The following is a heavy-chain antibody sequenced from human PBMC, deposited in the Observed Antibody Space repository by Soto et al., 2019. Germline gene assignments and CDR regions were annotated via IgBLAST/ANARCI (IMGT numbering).Heavy chain of an antibody. D-gene: IGHD1-1*01. Sequence: GGSLRLSCAASGFTVSSNYMSWVRQAPGKGLEWVSVIYSGGSTYYADSVKGRFTISRDNSKNTLYLQMNSLRAEDTAVYYCARGVQLERRLGWFDPWGQGTLVTVSS. V-gene: IGHV3-66*01. CDR1: GFTVSSNY. CDR2: IYSGGST. CDR3: ARGVQLERRLGWFDP. J-gene: IGHJ5*02.